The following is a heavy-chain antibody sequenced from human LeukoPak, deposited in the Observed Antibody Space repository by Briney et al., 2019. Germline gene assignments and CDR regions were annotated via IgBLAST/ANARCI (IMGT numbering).Heavy chain of an antibody. CDR3: ARGVGASPYYFDY. Sequence: GGSLRLSCAASGLTFSSYSMNWVRQAPGKGLEWVSSISSSSSYIYYADSVKGRFTISRDNAKNSLYLQMNSLRAEDTAVYYCARGVGASPYYFDYWGQGTLVTVSS. V-gene: IGHV3-21*01. D-gene: IGHD1-26*01. J-gene: IGHJ4*02. CDR1: GLTFSSYS. CDR2: ISSSSSYI.